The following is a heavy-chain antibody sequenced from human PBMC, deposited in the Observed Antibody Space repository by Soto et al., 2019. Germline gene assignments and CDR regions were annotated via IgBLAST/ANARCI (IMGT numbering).Heavy chain of an antibody. Sequence: QVQLVESGGGVVQPGRSLRLSCAASGFTFSSYAMHWVRQAPGKGLAWVAVISYDGSNKYYADSVKGRFTISRDNSHNTLYLQMTSLRAEDTAVYYCAREPRVVVVATYYFDYWGQGTLVTVSS. J-gene: IGHJ4*02. V-gene: IGHV3-30-3*01. D-gene: IGHD2-15*01. CDR2: ISYDGSNK. CDR3: AREPRVVVVATYYFDY. CDR1: GFTFSSYA.